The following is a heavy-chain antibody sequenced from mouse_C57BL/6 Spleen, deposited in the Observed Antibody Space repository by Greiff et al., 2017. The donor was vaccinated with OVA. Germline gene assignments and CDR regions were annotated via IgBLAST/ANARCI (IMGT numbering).Heavy chain of an antibody. V-gene: IGHV5-12*01. CDR1: GFTFSDYY. J-gene: IGHJ3*01. D-gene: IGHD2-5*01. CDR3: ARGYYSNPFAY. CDR2: ISNGGGST. Sequence: DVHLVESGGGLVQPGGSLKLSCAASGFTFSDYYMYWVRQTPEKRLEWVAYISNGGGSTYYPDTVKGRFTISRDNAKNTLYLQMSRLKSEDTAMYCCARGYYSNPFAYWGQGTLVTVSA.